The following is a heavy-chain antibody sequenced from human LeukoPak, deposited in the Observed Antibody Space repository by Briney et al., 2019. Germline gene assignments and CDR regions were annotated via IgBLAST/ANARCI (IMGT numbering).Heavy chain of an antibody. CDR1: GYTFTGYY. J-gene: IGHJ3*02. D-gene: IGHD1-26*01. Sequence: EASVKVSCKASGYTFTGYYMHWVRQAPGQGLEWMGWINPNSGGTNYAQKFQGWVTMTRDTSISTDYMELSRLRSDDTAVYYCARGRSGSYYFPYDAFDIWGQGTMVTVS. CDR2: INPNSGGT. V-gene: IGHV1-2*04. CDR3: ARGRSGSYYFPYDAFDI.